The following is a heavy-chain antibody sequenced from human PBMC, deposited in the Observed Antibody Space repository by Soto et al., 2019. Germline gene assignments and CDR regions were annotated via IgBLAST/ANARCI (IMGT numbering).Heavy chain of an antibody. CDR3: ASSPPAKGGTWFDP. D-gene: IGHD3-16*01. J-gene: IGHJ5*02. CDR1: GGSISSSSYY. V-gene: IGHV4-39*02. CDR2: IYYSGST. Sequence: QLQLQESGPGLVKPSETLSLTCTVSGGSISSSSYYWGWIRQPPGKGLEWIGSIYYSGSTYYNPSLTSRVPIPVDTSKNHFSLKLSSVTAADTAVYYCASSPPAKGGTWFDPWGQGTLVTVSS.